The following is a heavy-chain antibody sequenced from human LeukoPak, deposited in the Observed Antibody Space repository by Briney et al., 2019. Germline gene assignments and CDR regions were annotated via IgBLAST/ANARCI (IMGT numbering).Heavy chain of an antibody. V-gene: IGHV4-59*08. CDR1: GGSISSYY. CDR2: IYYSGST. CDR3: ARHLPYRRAWFDP. D-gene: IGHD2-2*01. J-gene: IGHJ5*02. Sequence: PSETLSLTCTVSGGSISSYYWSWIRQPPGKGLEWIGYIYYSGSTNYNPSLKSRVTISVDTSKNQFSLKLSSVTAADTAVYYCARHLPYRRAWFDPWGQGTLVTVSS.